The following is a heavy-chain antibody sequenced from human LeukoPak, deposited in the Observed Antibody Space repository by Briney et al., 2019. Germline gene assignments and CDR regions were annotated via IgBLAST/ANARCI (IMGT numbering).Heavy chain of an antibody. D-gene: IGHD1-26*01. V-gene: IGHV5-51*01. CDR2: IYPGDSDT. CDR3: ARLVGATQYYYYYMDV. CDR1: GYTFTSYW. Sequence: GESLKISCEGSGYTFTSYWIAWVSQMPGKGLEWMGIIYPGDSDTRYSPSFQGQVTISADKSISTAYLQWSSLTASDTAMYYCARLVGATQYYYYYMDVWGKGTTVTISS. J-gene: IGHJ6*03.